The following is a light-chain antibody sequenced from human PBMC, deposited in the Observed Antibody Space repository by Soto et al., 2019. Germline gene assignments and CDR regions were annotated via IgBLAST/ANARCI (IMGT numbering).Light chain of an antibody. J-gene: IGKJ5*01. V-gene: IGKV1-39*01. CDR2: AAS. Sequence: DIQITQSPSSLSASVGDRVTIACRASQSVRTYLNWYQQKPGKAPKILICAASSLQSGVPSRFSGSGSGTDFTLTISSLQPEDFETYFCQQTNSMPVTFGQGTRLEIK. CDR1: QSVRTY. CDR3: QQTNSMPVT.